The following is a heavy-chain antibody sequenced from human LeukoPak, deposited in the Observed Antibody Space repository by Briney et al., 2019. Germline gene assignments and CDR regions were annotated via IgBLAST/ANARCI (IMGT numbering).Heavy chain of an antibody. CDR3: AKDQCTRASCDGYPRH. V-gene: IGHV3-30*02. D-gene: IGHD2-2*03. CDR1: GFTFSSYG. CDR2: IHFDGSPK. J-gene: IGHJ4*02. Sequence: GGSLSLSCAASGFTFSSYGMRWVRQAPGKGLEWVAFIHFDGSPKYSGDSVKGRFTVSRDNSKNTLYLQMNSLRPEDTAVYYCAKDQCTRASCDGYPRHGGQGTLVTVSS.